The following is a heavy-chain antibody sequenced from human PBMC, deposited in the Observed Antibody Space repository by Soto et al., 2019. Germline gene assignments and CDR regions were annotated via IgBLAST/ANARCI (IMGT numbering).Heavy chain of an antibody. J-gene: IGHJ4*02. Sequence: VGSLRLSCAASGFTFSSHPMHWVRQAPGKGLEWVSTISSASSYISYAESLKGRFTISRDNAKNSLFLQMNSLRAEDTAVYYCARESSNYFGSAWDWGQGTLVTVSS. CDR1: GFTFSSHP. CDR2: ISSASSYI. CDR3: ARESSNYFGSAWD. V-gene: IGHV3-21*01. D-gene: IGHD3-10*01.